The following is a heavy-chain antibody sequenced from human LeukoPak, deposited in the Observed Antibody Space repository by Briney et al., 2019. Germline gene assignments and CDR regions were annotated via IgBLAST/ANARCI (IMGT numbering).Heavy chain of an antibody. J-gene: IGHJ4*02. V-gene: IGHV1-2*02. D-gene: IGHD1-26*01. Sequence: ASVKVSCKASGYTFAGYYMHWVRQAPGQGLEWMGWINPNSGGTNYAQKFQGRVTMTRDTSISTAYMELSRLRSDDTAVYYCARDMGWELQKFDYWGQGTLVTVSS. CDR2: INPNSGGT. CDR3: ARDMGWELQKFDY. CDR1: GYTFAGYY.